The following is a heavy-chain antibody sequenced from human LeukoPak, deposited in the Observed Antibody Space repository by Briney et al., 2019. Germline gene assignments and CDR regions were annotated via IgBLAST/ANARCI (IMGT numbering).Heavy chain of an antibody. V-gene: IGHV4-39*07. J-gene: IGHJ4*02. Sequence: SETLSLTCTVSGGPISSRSYYWGWIRQPPGRGLEWIGRIYTSGSTNYNPSLKSRVTMSVDTSKNQFSLKLSSVTAADTAVFYCARENSGSYREFDYWGQGTLVTVSS. D-gene: IGHD1-26*01. CDR3: ARENSGSYREFDY. CDR1: GGPISSRSYY. CDR2: IYTSGST.